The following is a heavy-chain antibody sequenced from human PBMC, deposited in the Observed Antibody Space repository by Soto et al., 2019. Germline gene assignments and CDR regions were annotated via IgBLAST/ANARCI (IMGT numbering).Heavy chain of an antibody. CDR2: ISAYNGNT. Sequence: GASVKVSCKASGYTFTSYGISWVRQAPGQGLEWMGWISAYNGNTNYAQKLQGRVTVTTDTSTSTAYMELRSLRSDDTAVYYCARVEGYDILTGYYGRWGQGTLVTVSS. V-gene: IGHV1-18*01. D-gene: IGHD3-9*01. J-gene: IGHJ4*02. CDR1: GYTFTSYG. CDR3: ARVEGYDILTGYYGR.